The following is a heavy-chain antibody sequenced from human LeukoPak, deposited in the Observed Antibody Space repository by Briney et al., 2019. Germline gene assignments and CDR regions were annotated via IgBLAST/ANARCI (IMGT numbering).Heavy chain of an antibody. CDR1: GFTFSSYG. Sequence: GRPLRLSCAASGFTFSSYGMHWVRQAPGKGLEWVAVISYDGSNKYYADSVKGRFTISRDNSKNTLYLQMNSLRAEDTAVYYCATTTTVTTWGYYYGMDVWGQGTTVTVSS. V-gene: IGHV3-30*03. D-gene: IGHD4-17*01. CDR2: ISYDGSNK. J-gene: IGHJ6*02. CDR3: ATTTTVTTWGYYYGMDV.